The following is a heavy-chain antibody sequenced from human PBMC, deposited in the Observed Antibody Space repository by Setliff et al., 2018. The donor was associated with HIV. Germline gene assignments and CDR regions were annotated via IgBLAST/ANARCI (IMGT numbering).Heavy chain of an antibody. J-gene: IGHJ4*02. CDR1: GFTFSNYG. V-gene: IGHV3-30*02. CDR2: IWYDGSNK. Sequence: GGSLRLSCAASGFTFSNYGMHWVRQAPGKGLEWVALIWYDGSNKYYADSVKGRFTVSRDNSENTVYLQMNSLRAEDTAVYYCANGVGRVGGQGTQVTVSS. CDR3: ANGVGRV. D-gene: IGHD2-8*01.